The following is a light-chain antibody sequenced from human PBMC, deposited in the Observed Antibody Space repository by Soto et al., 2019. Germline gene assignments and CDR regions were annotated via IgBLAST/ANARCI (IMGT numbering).Light chain of an antibody. Sequence: QSVLAQPASVSGSPEQSVTISCTGTSSDVGTYNLVSWYQQHPGKAPKVMLYEVRKRPSGVPDRFSGSKSGNTASLTVSGLQADDEADYYCTSYAGGNILVFGGGTKLTVL. CDR3: TSYAGGNILV. CDR1: SSDVGTYNL. J-gene: IGLJ2*01. V-gene: IGLV2-8*01. CDR2: EVR.